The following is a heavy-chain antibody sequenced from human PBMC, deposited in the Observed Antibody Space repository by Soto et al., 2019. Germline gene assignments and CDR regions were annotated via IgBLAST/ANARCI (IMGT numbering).Heavy chain of an antibody. V-gene: IGHV5-51*01. Sequence: PGESLKISCKGSGYTFSTYRIAWVRQVPGEGLEWMGNIWPGDSDSRYSPFFQGQVTMSVDKSIDTAYLQWSTLKASDTAMYYCARLNDTYGRRWDYWGQGTLVTVSS. CDR3: ARLNDTYGRRWDY. CDR2: IWPGDSDS. D-gene: IGHD5-18*01. J-gene: IGHJ4*02. CDR1: GYTFSTYR.